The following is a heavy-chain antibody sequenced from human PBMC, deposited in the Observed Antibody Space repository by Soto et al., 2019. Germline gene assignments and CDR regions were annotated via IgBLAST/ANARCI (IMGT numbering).Heavy chain of an antibody. CDR1: GGSFSGFY. Sequence: QVQLQQWGAGLLKPSETLSLTCAVYGGSFSGFYWSWIRQPPGKGLEWIGEINHSGSTNYNPSLKSRVTISADTSMNQFSLQLSSVTAADTAVYYCVSKLGSCTGGSCNWYFDLWGRGTLVTVSS. D-gene: IGHD2-15*01. CDR2: INHSGST. CDR3: VSKLGSCTGGSCNWYFDL. V-gene: IGHV4-34*01. J-gene: IGHJ2*01.